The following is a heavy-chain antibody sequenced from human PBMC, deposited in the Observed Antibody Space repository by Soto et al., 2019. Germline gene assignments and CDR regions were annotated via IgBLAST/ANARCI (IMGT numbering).Heavy chain of an antibody. V-gene: IGHV1-3*05. CDR2: INAGNGNT. J-gene: IGHJ4*02. CDR1: GYTFTGYA. D-gene: IGHD6-19*01. CDR3: ARAVAVPADFDY. Sequence: QVQLVQSGAEEKKPGASVKVSCKASGYTFTGYAMHWVRQAPGQRLEWMGWINAGNGNTKYSHKFQGRVTITRDTSASTAYMELISLRSEDTAVYYCARAVAVPADFDYWGQGTLVTVSS.